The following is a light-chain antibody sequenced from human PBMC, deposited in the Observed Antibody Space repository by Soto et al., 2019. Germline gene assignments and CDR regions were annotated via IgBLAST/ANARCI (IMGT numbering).Light chain of an antibody. V-gene: IGKV1-33*01. CDR2: DAS. CDR3: QQYDNLPYT. Sequence: DIQMTQSPSSLSASVGDRVTITCQASHDITSFLNWYQHKPGRAPKLLIYDASILEAGVPTRFSGSGSGAHFTFTISSLQPEDIATYYCQQYDNLPYTFGQGTKVDIK. CDR1: HDITSF. J-gene: IGKJ2*01.